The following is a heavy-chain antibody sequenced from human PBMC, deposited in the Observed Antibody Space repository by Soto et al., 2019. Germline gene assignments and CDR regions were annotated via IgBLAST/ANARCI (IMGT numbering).Heavy chain of an antibody. J-gene: IGHJ4*02. Sequence: EVQLVESGGGLVQPGGSLKLSCAASGFTFSGSAMHWVRQASGKGLEWVGRIRSKANSYATAYAASVKGRFTISRDDSKNTAYLQMNSLKTEDTAVYYCTSPHIRVGATVGYWGQGTLVTVSS. V-gene: IGHV3-73*02. CDR1: GFTFSGSA. CDR3: TSPHIRVGATVGY. CDR2: IRSKANSYAT. D-gene: IGHD1-26*01.